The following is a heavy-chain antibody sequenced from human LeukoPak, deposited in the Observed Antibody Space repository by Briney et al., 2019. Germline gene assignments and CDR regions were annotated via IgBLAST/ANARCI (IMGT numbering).Heavy chain of an antibody. J-gene: IGHJ5*01. CDR2: IYYIGNT. D-gene: IGHD3-9*01. Sequence: SETLSLTCTVSGGSISTYYWSWIRQPPGKGLEWIGYIYYIGNTNYNPSLKSRVTISVDTSKDQFSLKLSSVTAADTAVYYCARLYYDILTGYFYLDSWGQGTLVTVSS. CDR3: ARLYYDILTGYFYLDS. CDR1: GGSISTYY. V-gene: IGHV4-59*08.